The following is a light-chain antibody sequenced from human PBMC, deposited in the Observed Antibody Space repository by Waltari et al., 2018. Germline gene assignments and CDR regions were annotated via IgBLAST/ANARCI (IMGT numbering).Light chain of an antibody. Sequence: DQRHPGKATKLVIYEDTNRPSWVSNRFAGSKSGNTASLTISGLQAEDEAEYYCCSYARSSALVFGGGTELTVL. V-gene: IGLV2-23*01. CDR2: EDT. CDR3: CSYARSSALV. J-gene: IGLJ3*02.